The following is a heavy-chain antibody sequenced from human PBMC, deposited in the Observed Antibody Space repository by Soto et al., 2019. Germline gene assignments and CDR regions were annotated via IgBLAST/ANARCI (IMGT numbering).Heavy chain of an antibody. CDR3: ARGRGWLDD. D-gene: IGHD3-10*01. CDR1: GFTFSGYS. V-gene: IGHV3-7*01. Sequence: EVQLVESGGGLVQPGGSLRLSCAASGFTFSGYSMTWVRQPPGKGLEWVANIKQGESEKFYVDSVKGRFTISRDNAESSLYLQMNSLRADDTAVYYCARGRGWLDDWGRGTLVTVSS. CDR2: IKQGESEK. J-gene: IGHJ4*02.